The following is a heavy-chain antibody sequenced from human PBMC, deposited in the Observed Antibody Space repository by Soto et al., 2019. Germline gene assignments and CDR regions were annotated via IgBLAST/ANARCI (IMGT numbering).Heavy chain of an antibody. J-gene: IGHJ3*02. CDR2: ISGSGGST. CDR1: GFTFSSYA. D-gene: IGHD1-26*01. V-gene: IGHV3-23*01. CDR3: AKDFGIVGATGAFDI. Sequence: GGSLRHSCAASGFTFSSYAMSWVRQAPGKGLEWVSAISGSGGSTYYADSVKGRFTISRDNSKNTLYLQMNSLRAEDTAVYYCAKDFGIVGATGAFDIWGQGTMVTVSS.